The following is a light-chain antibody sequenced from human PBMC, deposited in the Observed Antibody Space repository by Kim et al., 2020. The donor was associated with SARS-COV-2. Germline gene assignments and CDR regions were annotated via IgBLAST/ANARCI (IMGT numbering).Light chain of an antibody. J-gene: IGLJ3*02. CDR2: RDG. V-gene: IGLV3-9*01. CDR3: HVWDSSTVV. Sequence: SSELTQPLSVSVALGQTARVTCGGNNIGSKNVHWYQQKPGQAPVLVIYRDGNRPSGIPERFSGSNSGNTATLTISRAQAGDEADYYCHVWDSSTVVFGGGTQLTVL. CDR1: NIGSKN.